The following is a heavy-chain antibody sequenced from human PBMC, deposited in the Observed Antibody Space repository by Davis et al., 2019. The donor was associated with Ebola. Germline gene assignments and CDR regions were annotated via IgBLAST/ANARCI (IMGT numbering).Heavy chain of an antibody. V-gene: IGHV3-21*01. D-gene: IGHD3-22*01. CDR1: GFTVSSNY. Sequence: GGSLRLSCAASGFTVSSNYMSWVRQAPGKGLEWVSSISSSSSYIYYADSVKGRFTISRDNSKNTLYLQMNSLRAEDTAVYYCAKSWGYDSSGYSHHYYYYGMDVWGQGTTVTVSS. J-gene: IGHJ6*02. CDR3: AKSWGYDSSGYSHHYYYYGMDV. CDR2: ISSSSSYI.